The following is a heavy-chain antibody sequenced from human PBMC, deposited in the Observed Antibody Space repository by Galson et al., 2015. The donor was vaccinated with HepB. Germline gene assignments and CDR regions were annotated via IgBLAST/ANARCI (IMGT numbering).Heavy chain of an antibody. J-gene: IGHJ4*02. CDR2: IYYSGST. CDR3: ARQPTSWNIDY. D-gene: IGHD1/OR15-1a*01. CDR1: GGSISSYY. V-gene: IGHV4-59*08. Sequence: LTCTVSGGSISSYYWSWIRQPPGKGLEWIGYIYYSGSTNYNPSLKSRVTISVDTSKSQFSLKLSSVTAADTAVYYCARQPTSWNIDYWGQGTLVTVSS.